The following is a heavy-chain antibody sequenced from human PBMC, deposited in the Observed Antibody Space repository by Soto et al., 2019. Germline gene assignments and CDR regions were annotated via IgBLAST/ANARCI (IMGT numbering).Heavy chain of an antibody. Sequence: QVQLVQSGAEVKKPGSSVKVSCKASGGTFSSYTISWVRQAPGQGLEWMGRIIPILGIANYAQKFQGRVTITADKSTSTADIGLSSLRSEDTAVYYCARGGGYSYDYYYYMDVWGKGTTVTVFS. J-gene: IGHJ6*03. CDR2: IIPILGIA. D-gene: IGHD5-18*01. CDR1: GGTFSSYT. CDR3: ARGGGYSYDYYYYMDV. V-gene: IGHV1-69*02.